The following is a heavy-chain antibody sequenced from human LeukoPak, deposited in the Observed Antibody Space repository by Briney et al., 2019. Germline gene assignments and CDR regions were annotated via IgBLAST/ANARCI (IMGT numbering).Heavy chain of an antibody. CDR1: GCSFTSYW. Sequence: GESLKISCKGSGCSFTSYWIGWVRQMPGKGLEWMGIIYPGDSDTRYSPSFQGQVTISADKSISTAYLQWSSLKASDTAMYYCARLILLWFGELDAFDIWGQGTMVTVSS. CDR3: ARLILLWFGELDAFDI. J-gene: IGHJ3*02. CDR2: IYPGDSDT. V-gene: IGHV5-51*01. D-gene: IGHD3-10*01.